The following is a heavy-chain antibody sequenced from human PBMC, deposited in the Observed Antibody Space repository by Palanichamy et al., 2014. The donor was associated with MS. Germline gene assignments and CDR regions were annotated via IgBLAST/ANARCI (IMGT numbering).Heavy chain of an antibody. CDR2: VNPNSGGT. CDR3: ARDPNSGMDV. J-gene: IGHJ6*02. Sequence: QVQLVQSGAEVRKPGASVKVSCKASGYTFTAYYMHWVRQAPGQGLEWMGWVNPNSGGTNYAQKFQGRVTMTRDTSSSTAFMELSSLTSDDTAAYYCARDPNSGMDVWGQGTTVTVSS. CDR1: GYTFTAYY. D-gene: IGHD1-7*01. V-gene: IGHV1-2*02.